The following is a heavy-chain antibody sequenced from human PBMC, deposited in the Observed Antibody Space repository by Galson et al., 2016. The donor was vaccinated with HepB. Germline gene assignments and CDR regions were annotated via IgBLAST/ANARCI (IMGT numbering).Heavy chain of an antibody. V-gene: IGHV3-72*01. D-gene: IGHD2-2*01. CDR3: TSCHCAGPADY. J-gene: IGHJ4*02. CDR1: GFTLSDHY. Sequence: SLRLSCAASGFTLSDHYMDWVRQAPGKGLEWVGRTRNEADSFTTAYAASVKGRFTISRDDTENSVYLQMNSLKIEDTDVYYCTSCHCAGPADYWGQGTLVAVSS. CDR2: TRNEADSFTT.